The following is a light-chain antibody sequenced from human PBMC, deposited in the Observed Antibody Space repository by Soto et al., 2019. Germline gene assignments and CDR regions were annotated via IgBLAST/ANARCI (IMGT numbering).Light chain of an antibody. Sequence: VLTQPPSVSGAPGQRVTISCTGSSPNIGAGYDVHWYQQLPGTAPKLLISGNSNRPSGVPDRFSGSKSGTSASLAITGLQAEDEADYYCQSYDSSLSGSYVFGTGTKVTVL. CDR1: SPNIGAGYD. J-gene: IGLJ1*01. V-gene: IGLV1-40*01. CDR2: GNS. CDR3: QSYDSSLSGSYV.